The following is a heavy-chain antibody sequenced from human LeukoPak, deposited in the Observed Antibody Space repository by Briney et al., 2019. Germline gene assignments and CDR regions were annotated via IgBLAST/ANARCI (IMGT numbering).Heavy chain of an antibody. D-gene: IGHD1-14*01. Sequence: PSETLSLTCTVSGYSISSGYYWGWIRQPPGKGLEWIGSIYYSGSTYYNPSLKSRVTISVDTSKNQFSLKLSSVTAADTAVYYCARERTGSFDYWGQGTLVTVSS. CDR2: IYYSGST. CDR1: GYSISSGYY. J-gene: IGHJ4*02. CDR3: ARERTGSFDY. V-gene: IGHV4-38-2*02.